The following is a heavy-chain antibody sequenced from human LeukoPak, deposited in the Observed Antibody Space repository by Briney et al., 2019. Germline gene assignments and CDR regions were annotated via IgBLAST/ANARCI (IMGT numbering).Heavy chain of an antibody. CDR1: GYTFTCHC. CDR2: VYINTGNP. J-gene: IGHJ6*02. CDR3: ARTYCSSTSCLYYYYGMDV. D-gene: IGHD2-2*01. V-gene: IGHV7-4-1*02. Sequence: ASVKGSRQGSGYTFTCHCLNWVWQGPGPGREGEGVVYINTGNPTYAQGFTGRFVFSLDTSVSTAYLEISSLKAEDTAVYYCARTYCSSTSCLYYYYGMDVWGQGTTVTVSS.